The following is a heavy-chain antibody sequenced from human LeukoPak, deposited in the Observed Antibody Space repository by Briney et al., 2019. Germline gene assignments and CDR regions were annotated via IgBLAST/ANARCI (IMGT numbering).Heavy chain of an antibody. V-gene: IGHV3-23*01. J-gene: IGHJ4*02. CDR2: ISGSGGST. CDR3: AKDRMKPIVVVTATVFDY. D-gene: IGHD2-21*02. Sequence: PGGSLRLSCAASGFTFSSYAMSWVRRAPGKGLEWVSAISGSGGSTYYADSVKGRFTISRDNSKTTLYLQMNSLRAEDTAVYYCAKDRMKPIVVVTATVFDYWGQGTLVTVSS. CDR1: GFTFSSYA.